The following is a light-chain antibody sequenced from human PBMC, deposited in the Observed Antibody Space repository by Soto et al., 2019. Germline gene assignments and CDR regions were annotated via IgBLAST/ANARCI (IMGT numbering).Light chain of an antibody. Sequence: QSVLTQPPSASGTPGQRVTISCSGSSSNIGSNYAYWYQQLPGTAPSLLIYRNNQRPSGVPDRFSGSKSGTSASLAISGLRSEGEADYYCAAWDDSLSGYVFGTGTKVTVL. CDR2: RNN. J-gene: IGLJ1*01. CDR3: AAWDDSLSGYV. CDR1: SSNIGSNY. V-gene: IGLV1-47*01.